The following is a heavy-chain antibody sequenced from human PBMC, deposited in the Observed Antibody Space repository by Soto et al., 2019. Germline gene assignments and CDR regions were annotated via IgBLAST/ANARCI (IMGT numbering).Heavy chain of an antibody. J-gene: IGHJ3*02. D-gene: IGHD2-15*01. CDR1: GFTFSSYS. V-gene: IGHV3-21*01. Sequence: GGSLRLSCAASGFTFSSYSMNWVRQAPGKGLEWVSSISSSSSYIYYADSVKGRLTISRDNAKNSLYLQMNSLRAEDTAVYYCARDDCSGGSCYQDAFDIWGQGTMVTVSS. CDR2: ISSSSSYI. CDR3: ARDDCSGGSCYQDAFDI.